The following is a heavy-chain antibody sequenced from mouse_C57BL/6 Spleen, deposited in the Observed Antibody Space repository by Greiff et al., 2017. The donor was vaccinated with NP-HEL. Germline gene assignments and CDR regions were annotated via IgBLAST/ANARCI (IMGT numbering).Heavy chain of an antibody. CDR2: IYPRSGNT. V-gene: IGHV1-81*01. CDR3: ARWGDYDRYFDV. Sequence: QVQLQQSGAELARPGASVKLSCKASGYTFTSYGISWVKQRTEQGLEWIGEIYPRSGNTYYNEKFKGKATLTADKSSSTAYMELRSLTSEDSAVYFCARWGDYDRYFDVWGTGTTVTVSS. J-gene: IGHJ1*03. D-gene: IGHD2-4*01. CDR1: GYTFTSYG.